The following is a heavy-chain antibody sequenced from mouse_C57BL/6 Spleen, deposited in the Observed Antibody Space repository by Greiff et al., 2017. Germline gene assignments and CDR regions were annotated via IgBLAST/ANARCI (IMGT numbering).Heavy chain of an antibody. J-gene: IGHJ4*01. CDR3: AREYYYGSSYAMDY. CDR2: ISSGSSTI. V-gene: IGHV5-17*01. Sequence: VQLKESGGGLVKPGGSLKLSCAASGFTFSDYGMHWVRQAPEKGLEWVAYISSGSSTIYYADTVKGRFTISRDNAKNTLFLQMTSLRSEDTAMYYCAREYYYGSSYAMDYWGQGTSVTVSS. D-gene: IGHD1-1*01. CDR1: GFTFSDYG.